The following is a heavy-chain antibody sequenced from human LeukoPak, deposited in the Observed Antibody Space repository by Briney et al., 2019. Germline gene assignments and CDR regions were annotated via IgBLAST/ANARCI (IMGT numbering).Heavy chain of an antibody. CDR2: IYSSGST. CDR1: GDSISSSNYY. Sequence: SETLSLTCTVSGDSISSSNYYWAWIRQPPGKGLEWLGSIYSSGSTYYNPSLKSRVTISVDTSKNQISLKLNSVTAADTAVYYCVRDQHDYYFFYMDVWGKGTTVTVSS. J-gene: IGHJ6*03. V-gene: IGHV4-39*07. CDR3: VRDQHDYYFFYMDV.